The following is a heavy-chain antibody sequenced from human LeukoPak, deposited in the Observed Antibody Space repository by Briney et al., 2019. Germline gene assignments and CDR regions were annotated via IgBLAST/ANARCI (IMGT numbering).Heavy chain of an antibody. CDR2: ISWNSGSI. J-gene: IGHJ6*02. V-gene: IGHV3-9*01. D-gene: IGHD2-15*01. Sequence: PGGSLRLSCAASGFTFDDYAMHWVRQAPGKGLEWVSGISWNSGSIGYADSVKGRFTISRDNVKNSLYLQMNSLRAEDTALYYCAKDIAREAPRSVVAATSTTVYYYGMDVWGQGTTVTVSS. CDR1: GFTFDDYA. CDR3: AKDIAREAPRSVVAATSTTVYYYGMDV.